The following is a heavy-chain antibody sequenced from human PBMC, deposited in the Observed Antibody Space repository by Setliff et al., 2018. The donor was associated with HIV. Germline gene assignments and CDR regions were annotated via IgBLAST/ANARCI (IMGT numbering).Heavy chain of an antibody. CDR1: GFTVSSNY. Sequence: AGGSLRLSCAASGFTVSSNYMIWVRQAPGKGLECVSVIYSGGSTYNADSVKGRFTISRDISKNTLYLQMNSLRVEDTAVYYCARAGRDGYTNYWGQGTLVTVS. J-gene: IGHJ4*02. CDR2: IYSGGST. V-gene: IGHV3-66*01. CDR3: ARAGRDGYTNY. D-gene: IGHD5-12*01.